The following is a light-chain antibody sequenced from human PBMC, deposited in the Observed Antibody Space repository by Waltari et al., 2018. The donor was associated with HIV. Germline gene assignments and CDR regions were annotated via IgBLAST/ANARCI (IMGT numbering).Light chain of an antibody. V-gene: IGKV3-11*01. Sequence: EIVLTQSPATLSLSPGDRATLHCRASQSVTSYLAWYQQKPGQAPRLPIYDASNRATGIPARFSGSGSGTDFTLTISSLEPEDFAVYYCQQRSNWPPWTFGQGTKVEIK. J-gene: IGKJ1*01. CDR3: QQRSNWPPWT. CDR1: QSVTSY. CDR2: DAS.